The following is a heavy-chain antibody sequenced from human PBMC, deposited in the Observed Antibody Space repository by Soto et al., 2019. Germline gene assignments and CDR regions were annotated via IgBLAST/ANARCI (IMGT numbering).Heavy chain of an antibody. J-gene: IGHJ6*02. CDR1: GGTFSSYA. D-gene: IGHD5-12*01. Sequence: GASVKVSCKASGGTFSSYASSWVRQAPGQGREWMGGIIPSFGTANYAQKFQGRVTITADESTSTAYMELSSLRSEDTAVYYCAREGSGYLISDYYGMDVWGQGTTVTVSS. CDR3: AREGSGYLISDYYGMDV. CDR2: IIPSFGTA. V-gene: IGHV1-69*13.